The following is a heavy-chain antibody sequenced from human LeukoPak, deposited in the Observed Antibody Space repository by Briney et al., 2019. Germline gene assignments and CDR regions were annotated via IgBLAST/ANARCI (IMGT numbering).Heavy chain of an antibody. CDR2: ISYDGSNK. Sequence: SGRSLRLSCAASGFTFSSYAMHWVRQAPGKGLEWVAVISYDGSNKYYADSVKGRFTISRDNSKNTLYLQKNSLRAEDTAVYYCARSELYSSSPTFDYWGQGTLVTVSS. J-gene: IGHJ4*02. D-gene: IGHD6-13*01. CDR3: ARSELYSSSPTFDY. CDR1: GFTFSSYA. V-gene: IGHV3-30*01.